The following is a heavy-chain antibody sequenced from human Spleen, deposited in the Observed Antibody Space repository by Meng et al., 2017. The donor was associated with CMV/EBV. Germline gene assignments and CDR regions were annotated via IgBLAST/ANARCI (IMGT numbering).Heavy chain of an antibody. V-gene: IGHV4-34*01. J-gene: IGHJ4*02. CDR1: GGSFSGYY. CDR2: INHSGST. CDR3: ASVPIYYGSGSDDY. Sequence: QVRLQQWGAGLLKPSETLSLTCAVYGGSFSGYYWSWIRQPPGKGLEWIGEINHSGSTNYNPSLKSRVTISVDTSKNQFSLKLSSVTAADTAVYYCASVPIYYGSGSDDYWGQGTLVTVSS. D-gene: IGHD3-10*01.